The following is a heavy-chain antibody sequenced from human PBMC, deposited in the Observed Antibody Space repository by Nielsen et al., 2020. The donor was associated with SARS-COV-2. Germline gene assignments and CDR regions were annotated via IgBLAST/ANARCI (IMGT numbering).Heavy chain of an antibody. Sequence: SETLSLTCTVSGGSISSYYWSWIRQPPGKGLEWIGYIYYSGSTNYNPPLKSRVTISVDTSKNQFSLKLSSVTAADTAVYYCARVGGYSGYDFYYYYYGMDVWGQGTTVTVSS. CDR3: ARVGGYSGYDFYYYYYGMDV. D-gene: IGHD5-12*01. CDR2: IYYSGST. V-gene: IGHV4-59*01. CDR1: GGSISSYY. J-gene: IGHJ6*02.